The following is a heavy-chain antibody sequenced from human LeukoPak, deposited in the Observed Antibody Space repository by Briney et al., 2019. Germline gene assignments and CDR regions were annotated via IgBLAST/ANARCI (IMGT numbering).Heavy chain of an antibody. Sequence: PSETQSLTCAVSGGSISSHYWSWIRQPPGKGLEWIGFIYYSGTTKYNPSLKSRVTISADTSKNQFSLKLSSVTAADTAVYYCARQADDSSSSLVYFDYWGQGTLVTVSS. V-gene: IGHV4-59*08. CDR1: GGSISSHY. J-gene: IGHJ4*02. CDR2: IYYSGTT. CDR3: ARQADDSSSSLVYFDY. D-gene: IGHD6-6*01.